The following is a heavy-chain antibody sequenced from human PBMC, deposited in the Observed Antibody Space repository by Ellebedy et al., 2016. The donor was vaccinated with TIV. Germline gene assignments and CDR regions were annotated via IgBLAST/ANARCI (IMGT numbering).Heavy chain of an antibody. J-gene: IGHJ4*02. Sequence: SETLSLTXNVSGGTISSTNYYWGWIRQPPEKGLEWIGSIYHSGSTYYNPSLKSRLTISLDTTKNQFSLRLDSVIAADTAVYYCASSPSGYEIPYWGQGTLVTVSS. D-gene: IGHD5-12*01. V-gene: IGHV4-39*07. CDR2: IYHSGST. CDR1: GGTISSTNYY. CDR3: ASSPSGYEIPY.